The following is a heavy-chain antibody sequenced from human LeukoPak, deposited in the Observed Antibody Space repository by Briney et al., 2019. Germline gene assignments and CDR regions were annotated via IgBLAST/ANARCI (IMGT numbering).Heavy chain of an antibody. D-gene: IGHD1-1*01. V-gene: IGHV4-4*02. J-gene: IGHJ1*01. CDR1: GGSISSSNW. CDR3: ASLGTGTITEYFQY. Sequence: SGTLSLTCAVSGGSISSSNWWSWVRQPPGKGLEWIGEIYHSGGTNYNPSLKSQVTISVDKSKNQFSLKLSSVTAADTAVYYCASLGTGTITEYFQYWGQGTLVTVSS. CDR2: IYHSGGT.